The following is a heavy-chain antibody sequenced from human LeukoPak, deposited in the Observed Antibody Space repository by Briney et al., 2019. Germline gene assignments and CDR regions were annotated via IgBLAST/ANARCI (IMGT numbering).Heavy chain of an antibody. D-gene: IGHD2-2*01. CDR3: ARAPGYCSSTSCSQGGGGFDY. CDR1: GGSISSGGYY. CDR2: IYYSGST. J-gene: IGHJ4*02. V-gene: IGHV4-31*03. Sequence: ASQTLSLTCTVSGGSISSGGYYWSWIRQHPGKGLEWIGYIYYSGSTYHNPSLKSRVTISVDTSKNQFSLKLSSVTAADTAVYYCARAPGYCSSTSCSQGGGGFDYWGQGTLVTVSS.